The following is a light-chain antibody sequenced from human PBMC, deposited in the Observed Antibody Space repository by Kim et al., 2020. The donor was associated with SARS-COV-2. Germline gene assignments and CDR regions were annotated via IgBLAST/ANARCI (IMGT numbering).Light chain of an antibody. J-gene: IGKJ4*01. CDR1: QSISTN. Sequence: ASVGDRFTITCRASQSISTNLNWYQQKSGKAPKLLIYAASSLQGGVPSRFSGSGSGTDFTLTISSLQPEDSATYYCQQSNSTPLTFGGGTKVDIK. V-gene: IGKV1-39*01. CDR2: AAS. CDR3: QQSNSTPLT.